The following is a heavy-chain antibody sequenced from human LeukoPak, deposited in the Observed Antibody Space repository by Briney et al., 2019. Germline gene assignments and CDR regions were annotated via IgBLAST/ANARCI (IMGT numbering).Heavy chain of an antibody. CDR2: INHSGST. Sequence: PSETLSLTCAVYGGSFSGYYWSWIRQPPGKWLEWIGEINHSGSTNYNPSLKSRVTISVDTSKNQFSLKLSSVTAADTAVYYCASFPKPGIAAAGTPLRLDVWGKGTTVTISS. J-gene: IGHJ6*04. D-gene: IGHD6-13*01. CDR3: ASFPKPGIAAAGTPLRLDV. V-gene: IGHV4-34*01. CDR1: GGSFSGYY.